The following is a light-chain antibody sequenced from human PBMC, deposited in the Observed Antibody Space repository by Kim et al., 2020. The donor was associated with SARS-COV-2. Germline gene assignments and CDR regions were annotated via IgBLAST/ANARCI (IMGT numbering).Light chain of an antibody. J-gene: IGLJ2*01. CDR1: KLGERY. Sequence: SVSVSPGQTASITCSGDKLGERYVCWYQQKPGQSPVLVICQDNKRPSGIPERFSGSNSGNTATLTISGTQAIDEADYWCQVGDSKVFSGGTQLTVL. CDR3: QVGDSKV. V-gene: IGLV3-1*01. CDR2: QDN.